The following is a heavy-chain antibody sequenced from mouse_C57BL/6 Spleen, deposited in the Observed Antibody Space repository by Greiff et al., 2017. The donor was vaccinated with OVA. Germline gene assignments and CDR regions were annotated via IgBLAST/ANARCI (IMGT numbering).Heavy chain of an antibody. V-gene: IGHV1-11*01. Sequence: VQLQQSGAELASPGASVTLSCKASGYTFTDHIMNWVKKRPGQGLEWIGRIYPVSGETNYNQQFMGKATFSVDRSSSTVYMVLNSLTSEDPAGYYCSITTVVAKGYAMDYWGQGTSVTVSS. J-gene: IGHJ4*01. CDR2: IYPVSGET. D-gene: IGHD1-1*01. CDR1: GYTFTDHI. CDR3: SITTVVAKGYAMDY.